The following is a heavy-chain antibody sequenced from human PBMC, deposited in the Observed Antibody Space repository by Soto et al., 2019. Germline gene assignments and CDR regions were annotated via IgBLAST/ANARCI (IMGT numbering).Heavy chain of an antibody. V-gene: IGHV3-21*01. CDR3: ARVIRGYSYGFDY. CDR1: GFTFSSYS. J-gene: IGHJ4*02. CDR2: ISSSSSYI. Sequence: GGSLRLSCAASGFTFSSYSMNWVRQAPGKGREWVSSISSSSSYIYYADSVKGRFTISRDNAKNSLYLQMNSLRAEDTAVYYCARVIRGYSYGFDYWGQGTLVTVSS. D-gene: IGHD5-18*01.